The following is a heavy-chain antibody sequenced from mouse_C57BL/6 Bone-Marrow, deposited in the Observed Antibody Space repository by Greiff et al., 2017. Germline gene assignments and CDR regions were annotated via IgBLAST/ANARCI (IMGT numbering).Heavy chain of an antibody. Sequence: EVQLQQSGPELVKPGDSVKISCKASGYSFTGYFMNWVMQSHGKSLEWIGRINPYNGDTFYNQKFKGKATLTVDKSSSTAHMELRSLTSEDSAVYDCASSYYGYEDFGYWGQGTTLTVSA. J-gene: IGHJ2*01. V-gene: IGHV1-20*01. CDR3: ASSYYGYEDFGY. D-gene: IGHD2-9*01. CDR1: GYSFTGYF. CDR2: INPYNGDT.